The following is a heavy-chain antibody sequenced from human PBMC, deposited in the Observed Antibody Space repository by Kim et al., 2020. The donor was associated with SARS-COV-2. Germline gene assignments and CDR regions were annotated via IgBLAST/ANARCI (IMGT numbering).Heavy chain of an antibody. CDR2: IYPGDSDT. Sequence: GESLKISCKGSGYSFTSYWIGWVRQMPGKGLEWMGIIYPGDSDTRYSPSFQGQVTISADKSISTAYLQWSSLKASDTAMYYCASRTYCGGDCRPGQWDWYFDLWGRGTLVTVSS. J-gene: IGHJ2*01. V-gene: IGHV5-51*01. CDR1: GYSFTSYW. CDR3: ASRTYCGGDCRPGQWDWYFDL. D-gene: IGHD2-21*02.